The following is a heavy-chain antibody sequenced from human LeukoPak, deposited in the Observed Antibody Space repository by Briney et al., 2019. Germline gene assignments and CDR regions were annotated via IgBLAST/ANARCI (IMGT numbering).Heavy chain of an antibody. CDR3: ARHGDNDVEMATIDY. D-gene: IGHD5-24*01. CDR1: GGSISSSSYY. CDR2: IYYSGST. Sequence: PSETLSLTCTVSGGSISSSSYYWGWIRQPPGKGLEWIGSIYYSGSTYYNPSLKSRVTISVDTSKNQFSLKLSSVTAADTAVYYCARHGDNDVEMATIDYWGQGTLVTVSS. J-gene: IGHJ4*02. V-gene: IGHV4-39*01.